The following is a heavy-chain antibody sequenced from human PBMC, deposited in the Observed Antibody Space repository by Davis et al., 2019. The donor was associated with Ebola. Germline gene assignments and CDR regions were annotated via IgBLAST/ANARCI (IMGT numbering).Heavy chain of an antibody. D-gene: IGHD2-15*01. V-gene: IGHV3-15*01. CDR1: GFTFSNAW. CDR3: TRGSGGSCYSCLFDWFDP. CDR2: IKSKTDGGTT. J-gene: IGHJ5*02. Sequence: GESLKISCAASGFTFSNAWMSWVRQAPGKGPEWVGRIKSKTDGGTTDYAAPVKGRFTISRDDSKNTLYLQMNSLKTEDTAVYYCTRGSGGSCYSCLFDWFDPWGQGTLVTVSS.